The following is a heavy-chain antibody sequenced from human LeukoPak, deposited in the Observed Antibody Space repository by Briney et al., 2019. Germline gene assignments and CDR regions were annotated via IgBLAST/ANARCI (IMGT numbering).Heavy chain of an antibody. D-gene: IGHD2-21*01. CDR3: ARDLSWRIGDS. CDR1: GFTFSSYG. J-gene: IGHJ4*02. CDR2: IDPDGSTI. V-gene: IGHV3-74*01. Sequence: TGGSLRLSCAASGFTFSSYGMSWVRQAPGKGLVWVSRIDPDGSTINYADSVKGRFTTSRDNAKNTLYLQMNNLRAEDTAVYYRARDLSWRIGDSWGQGTLVTVSS.